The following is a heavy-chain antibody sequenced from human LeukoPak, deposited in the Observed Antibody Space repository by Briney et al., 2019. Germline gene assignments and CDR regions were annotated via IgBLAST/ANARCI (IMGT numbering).Heavy chain of an antibody. D-gene: IGHD3-10*01. CDR2: INHSGST. CDR3: ARGHYYGSGIDY. CDR1: GGSFSGYY. Sequence: SETLSLTCAVYGGSFSGYYWSWIRQPPGKGLEWIGEINHSGSTNYNPSLKSRVTISVDTSKNQFSLKLSSVTAADTAVCYCARGHYYGSGIDYWGQGTLVTVSS. J-gene: IGHJ4*02. V-gene: IGHV4-34*01.